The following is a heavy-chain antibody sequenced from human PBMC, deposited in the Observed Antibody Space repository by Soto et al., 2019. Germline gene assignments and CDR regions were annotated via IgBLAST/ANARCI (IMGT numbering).Heavy chain of an antibody. CDR1: GFTFSSYA. J-gene: IGHJ4*02. CDR3: AKDFTKYGSGSSLFFDY. CDR2: ISGSGGST. D-gene: IGHD3-10*01. Sequence: EVQLLESGGGLVQPGGSLRLSCAASGFTFSSYAMSWVRQAPGKGLEWVSAISGSGGSTYYADSVKGRFTISRDNSKNTLYLQMNSLRAEDTAVYYCAKDFTKYGSGSSLFFDYWGQGTLVTVSS. V-gene: IGHV3-23*01.